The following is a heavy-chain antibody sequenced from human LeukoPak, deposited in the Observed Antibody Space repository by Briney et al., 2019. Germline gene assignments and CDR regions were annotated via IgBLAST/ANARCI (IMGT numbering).Heavy chain of an antibody. V-gene: IGHV3-48*01. CDR3: AGFGDYPY. J-gene: IGHJ4*02. D-gene: IGHD4-17*01. CDR1: GFTLSSYD. Sequence: AGSLTLSCAASGFTLSSYDMHWVRQAPGEGLKWVAYFGITSTIYYAQSVKGRFTISRDNAKNSLYLQMNSLRAEDTAVYYCAGFGDYPYWGQGTLVTVSS. CDR2: FGITSTI.